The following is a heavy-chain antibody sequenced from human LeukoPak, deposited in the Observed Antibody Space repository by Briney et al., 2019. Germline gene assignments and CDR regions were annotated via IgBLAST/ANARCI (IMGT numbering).Heavy chain of an antibody. CDR3: ARDRGGYCSSTSCLAWFDP. CDR1: GGTFSSYA. V-gene: IGHV1-69*13. CDR2: IIPIFGTA. D-gene: IGHD2-2*01. J-gene: IGHJ5*02. Sequence: SVKVSCKASGGTFSSYAISWVRQAPGQGLEWMGGIIPIFGTANYAQKFQGRVTITADESTSTAYMELSSLRPEDTAVYYCARDRGGYCSSTSCLAWFDPWGQGTLVTVSS.